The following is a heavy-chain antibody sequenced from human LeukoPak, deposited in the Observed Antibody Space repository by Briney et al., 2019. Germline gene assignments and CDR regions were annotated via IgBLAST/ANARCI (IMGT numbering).Heavy chain of an antibody. CDR2: ISYDGSNK. V-gene: IGHV3-30*18. Sequence: GGSLRLSCAASGFTFSSYAMHWVRQAPGKGLEWVAVISYDGSNKYYADSVKGRFTISRDNSKNTLYLQMNSLRAEDTAVYYCAKNSRGLDYGDFSVFDPWGQGTLVTVSS. CDR1: GFTFSSYA. D-gene: IGHD4-17*01. CDR3: AKNSRGLDYGDFSVFDP. J-gene: IGHJ5*02.